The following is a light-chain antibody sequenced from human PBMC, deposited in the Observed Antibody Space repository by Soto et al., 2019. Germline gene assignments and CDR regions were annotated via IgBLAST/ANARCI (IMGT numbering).Light chain of an antibody. V-gene: IGLV2-14*03. CDR3: SSYTASTTPLV. CDR1: SSDVGAYDF. J-gene: IGLJ1*01. Sequence: QSALTQPASASGSPGQSITISCTGTSSDVGAYDFVSWYQQHPGKAPKLMIYDVNNRPSGISNRFSGSKSGNTASLTISGLQAEDEADYYCSSYTASTTPLVFGTGTKVTVL. CDR2: DVN.